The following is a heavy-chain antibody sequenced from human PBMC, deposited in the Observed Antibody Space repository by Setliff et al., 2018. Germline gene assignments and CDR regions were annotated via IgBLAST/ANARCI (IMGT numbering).Heavy chain of an antibody. Sequence: ASVKVSCKASGYTFTSYYMHWVRQAPGQGLEWMGIINPSGGSTSYAQKFQGRVTMTRDTSTSTVYMELRSLRSDDTAVYYCARDLEGITFGGVIASHPFDYWGQGTLVTVSS. CDR3: ARDLEGITFGGVIASHPFDY. V-gene: IGHV1-46*01. D-gene: IGHD3-16*02. CDR2: INPSGGST. J-gene: IGHJ4*02. CDR1: GYTFTSYY.